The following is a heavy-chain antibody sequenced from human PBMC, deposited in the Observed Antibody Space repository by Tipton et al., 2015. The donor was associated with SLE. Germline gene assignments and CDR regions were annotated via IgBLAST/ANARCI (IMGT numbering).Heavy chain of an antibody. CDR1: GFTFEDHG. J-gene: IGHJ3*02. Sequence: SLRLSCAASGFTFEDHGLTWIRQAPGKGLEWVSGINWNGGGTGYAESVKGRFTISRDNAKNSLYPQMNSLRAEDTALYYCARGFSGKYQLLPVNWGAPNHDALDIWGQGTMVTVSS. CDR3: ARGFSGKYQLLPVNWGAPNHDALDI. V-gene: IGHV3-20*04. D-gene: IGHD2-2*01. CDR2: INWNGGGT.